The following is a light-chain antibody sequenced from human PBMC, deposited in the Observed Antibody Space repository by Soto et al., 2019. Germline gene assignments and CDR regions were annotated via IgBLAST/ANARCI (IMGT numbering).Light chain of an antibody. CDR1: QSISNS. CDR2: KAS. CDR3: RQYVSYPVT. J-gene: IGKJ4*01. Sequence: DIPMTQSPSTLYASVGDRVTIACRASQSISNSLAWYQQKPGKAPNLLIYKASSLESGVPSRFSGSGSGTEFTLTISSLQPDDFATYYCRQYVSYPVTFGGGTKVEMK. V-gene: IGKV1-5*03.